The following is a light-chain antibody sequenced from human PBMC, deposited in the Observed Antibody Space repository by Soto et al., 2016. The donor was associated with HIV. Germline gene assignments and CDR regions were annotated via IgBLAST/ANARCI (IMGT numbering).Light chain of an antibody. Sequence: SYELTQPPSVSVAPGETARITCGGTILEVKESTGTSRSQARPQLLVVYDDSDRPSGIPERFSGSNSGDTATLTISRVAAGDEADYYCQVWDSSGGRGVFGTGTKVTVL. V-gene: IGLV3-21*02. CDR1: ILEVK. CDR3: QVWDSSGGRGV. CDR2: DDS. J-gene: IGLJ1*01.